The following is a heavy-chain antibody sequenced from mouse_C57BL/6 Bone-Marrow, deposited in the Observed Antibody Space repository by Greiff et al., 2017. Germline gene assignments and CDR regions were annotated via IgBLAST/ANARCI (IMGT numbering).Heavy chain of an antibody. D-gene: IGHD2-4*01. V-gene: IGHV1-50*01. CDR1: GYTFTSYW. J-gene: IGHJ2*01. Sequence: VKLQQPGAELVKPGASVKLSCKASGYTFTSYWMQWVKQRPGQGLEWIGEIDPSDSYTNYNQKFKGKATLTVDTSSSTAYMQLSSLTSEDSAVYYCARCDYDDYWGQGTTLTVSS. CDR3: ARCDYDDY. CDR2: IDPSDSYT.